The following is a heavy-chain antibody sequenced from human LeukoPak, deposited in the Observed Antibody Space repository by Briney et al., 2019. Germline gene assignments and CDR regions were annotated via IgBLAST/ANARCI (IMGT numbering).Heavy chain of an antibody. CDR1: GGSISSYY. CDR3: ARDRGAAGTVNDY. D-gene: IGHD6-13*01. V-gene: IGHV4-34*01. Sequence: SETLSLTCTVSGGSISSYYWSWIRQPPGKGLEWVGEINHSGSTNYNPSLKSRVTISVDTSKNQFSLKLSSVTAADTAVYYCARDRGAAGTVNDYWGQGTLVTVSS. CDR2: INHSGST. J-gene: IGHJ4*02.